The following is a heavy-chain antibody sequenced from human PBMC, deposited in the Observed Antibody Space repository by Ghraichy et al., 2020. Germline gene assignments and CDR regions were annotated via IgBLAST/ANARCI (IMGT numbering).Heavy chain of an antibody. J-gene: IGHJ4*02. CDR1: GGSFSGYY. Sequence: SQTLSLTCAVYGGSFSGYYWSWIRQPPGKGLELIGEINHSGSTNYTPSLKSRVTISVDTSKNQFSLKLSSVTAADTAVYYCARGFGVAARPTYWGQGTLVTVSS. CDR3: ARGFGVAARPTY. D-gene: IGHD6-6*01. CDR2: INHSGST. V-gene: IGHV4-34*01.